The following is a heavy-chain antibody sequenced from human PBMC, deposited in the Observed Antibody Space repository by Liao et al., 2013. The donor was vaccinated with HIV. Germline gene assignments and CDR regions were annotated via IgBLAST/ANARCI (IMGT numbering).Heavy chain of an antibody. CDR3: ARGGTTVTTSGYFDF. V-gene: IGHV4-59*11. J-gene: IGHJ4*02. CDR2: LLLVGPP. Sequence: QVQLQESGPGLVKPSETLSLTCTVSGDSLSDHYWIWIRQSPGNENGVDWLYLLLVGPPTTTPPLKSRLTMSVDTSKNQFSLRLTSVTPADTAVYYCARGGTTVTTSGYFDFWAEGT. CDR1: GDSLSDHY. D-gene: IGHD4-17*01.